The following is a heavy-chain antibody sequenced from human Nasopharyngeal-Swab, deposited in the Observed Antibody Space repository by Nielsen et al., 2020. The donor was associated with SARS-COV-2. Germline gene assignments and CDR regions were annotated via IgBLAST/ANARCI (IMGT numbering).Heavy chain of an antibody. Sequence: GESLKISCAASGFTFSSYVMHWVRQAPGKGLEWAAVISYDGSNKYYADSVKGRFTISRDNSKNTLYLQMNSLRAEDTAVYYCARDRGIAVAGNYYYYGMDVWGQGTTVTVSS. CDR2: ISYDGSNK. V-gene: IGHV3-30-3*01. J-gene: IGHJ6*02. D-gene: IGHD6-19*01. CDR1: GFTFSSYV. CDR3: ARDRGIAVAGNYYYYGMDV.